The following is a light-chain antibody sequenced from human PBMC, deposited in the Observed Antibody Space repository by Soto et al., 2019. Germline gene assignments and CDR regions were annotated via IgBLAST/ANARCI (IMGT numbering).Light chain of an antibody. CDR3: QVWDSSSDHPNWV. J-gene: IGLJ3*02. CDR1: NIGSKS. V-gene: IGLV3-21*04. Sequence: SYELTQPPAGSVAPGKTAMITCGGNNIGSKSVHWYQQKPGQAPVLVIYYDSDRPSGIPERFSGSNSGNTATLTISRVEAGDEADYYCQVWDSSSDHPNWVFGGGTKLTVL. CDR2: YDS.